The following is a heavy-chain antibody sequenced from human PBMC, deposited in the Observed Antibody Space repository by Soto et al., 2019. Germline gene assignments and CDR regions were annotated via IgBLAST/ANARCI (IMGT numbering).Heavy chain of an antibody. J-gene: IGHJ6*02. V-gene: IGHV4-39*01. CDR2: IYYSEST. CDR3: ARTLYSSGWEIIYYYYGMDV. Sequence: SETLSLTLTVFGGSISSSSYYWGWIRHPPGNGLEGIGIIYYSESTYYNPSLKSRVTISVDTSKNHFSLKLNPVTAADTAVYYCARTLYSSGWEIIYYYYGMDVWGQGTTVTVSS. CDR1: GGSISSSSYY. D-gene: IGHD6-19*01.